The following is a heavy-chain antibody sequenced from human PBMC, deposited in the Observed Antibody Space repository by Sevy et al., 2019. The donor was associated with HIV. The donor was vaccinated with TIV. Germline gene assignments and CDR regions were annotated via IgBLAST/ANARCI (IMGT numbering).Heavy chain of an antibody. D-gene: IGHD3-22*01. CDR3: TRGYYYDSSGYSDY. Sequence: GGSLRLSCTGSGFTFGDYAMSWFRQAPGMGLEWVGFIRSQDYGGATEYAASVKGRFTISRDASKSIADLQMNSLKTQDTTVYYCTRGYYYDSSGYSDYWGQGTLVTVSS. V-gene: IGHV3-49*03. J-gene: IGHJ4*02. CDR2: IRSQDYGGAT. CDR1: GFTFGDYA.